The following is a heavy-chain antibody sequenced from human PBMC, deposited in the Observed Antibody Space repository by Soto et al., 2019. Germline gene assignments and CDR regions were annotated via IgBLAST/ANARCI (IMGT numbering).Heavy chain of an antibody. J-gene: IGHJ4*02. CDR2: IKQDGSEK. CDR1: GFTFSDYW. V-gene: IGHV3-7*01. CDR3: ARDHTSPGITGDK. Sequence: LRLSCAASGFTFSDYWMSWVRQAPGKGLEWVADIKQDGSEKHYVDSVKGRFIISRDNVKNSLYLYMNSLRADDAAVYYCARDHTSPGITGDKWGQGTPVTVSS. D-gene: IGHD3-16*01.